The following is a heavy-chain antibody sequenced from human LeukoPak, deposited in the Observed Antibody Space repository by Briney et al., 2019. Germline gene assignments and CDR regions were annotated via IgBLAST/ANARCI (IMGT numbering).Heavy chain of an antibody. CDR3: AKAEWRWSPHKQGFDY. Sequence: GGSLRLSCAASGFTFSSYSMNWVRQAPGKGLEWISYISNNGSREDYADSVKGRFTISRDNSKNTLYLQMNSLRAEDTAVYYCAKAEWRWSPHKQGFDYWGQGTLVTVSS. D-gene: IGHD3-3*01. CDR1: GFTFSSYS. J-gene: IGHJ4*02. V-gene: IGHV3-48*01. CDR2: ISNNGSRE.